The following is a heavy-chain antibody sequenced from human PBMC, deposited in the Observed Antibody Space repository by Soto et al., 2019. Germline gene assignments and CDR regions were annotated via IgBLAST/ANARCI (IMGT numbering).Heavy chain of an antibody. J-gene: IGHJ6*02. CDR3: ARRQWLVGGYYYGMDV. Sequence: QVQLVQSGAEVKKPGASVKVSCKASGYTFTSYGISWVRQAPGKGLEWMGWTGAYNGNTNYAQKLQGRVTMTTDTSTSTAYMELRSLRSDDTAVYYCARRQWLVGGYYYGMDVWGQGTTVTVS. D-gene: IGHD6-19*01. CDR2: TGAYNGNT. CDR1: GYTFTSYG. V-gene: IGHV1-18*01.